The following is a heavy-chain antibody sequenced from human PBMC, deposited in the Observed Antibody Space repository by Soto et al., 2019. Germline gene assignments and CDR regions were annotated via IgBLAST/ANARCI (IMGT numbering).Heavy chain of an antibody. CDR2: VYHSGST. J-gene: IGHJ4*03. V-gene: IGHV4-31*03. D-gene: IGHD7-27*01. CDR1: GDSIRGGGHY. Sequence: QVQLQESGPGLVKPSQTLSLTCSVSGDSIRGGGHYWNWNRQFPGKGLVWIGYVYHSGSTHYNPSLRGRITISLDTSKNQFSLRLISVTAADTALYYCARDTGLAPTVWGYWGHGTQVTVSS. CDR3: ARDTGLAPTVWGY.